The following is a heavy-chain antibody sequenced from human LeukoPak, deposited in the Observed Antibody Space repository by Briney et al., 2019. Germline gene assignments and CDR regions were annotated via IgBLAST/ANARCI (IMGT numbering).Heavy chain of an antibody. CDR3: AKTGYGDYVSIDWFDP. V-gene: IGHV3-53*04. D-gene: IGHD4-17*01. Sequence: GGSLRLSCAASGFTPSANHMSWVRPAPGGGLDWVSPIYSGGRIYYADSVKGQFTISRNNSKNTLYLQMSSLRAEDTAVYYCAKTGYGDYVSIDWFDPWGQGTPVTVSS. CDR1: GFTPSANH. CDR2: IYSGGRI. J-gene: IGHJ5*02.